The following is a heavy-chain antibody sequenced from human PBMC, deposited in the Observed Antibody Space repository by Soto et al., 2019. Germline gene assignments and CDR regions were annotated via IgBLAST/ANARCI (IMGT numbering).Heavy chain of an antibody. Sequence: QITLKESGPTLVKPTQTLTLTCTFSGFSLSTSGVGVGWIRQPPGKALEWLALLYWNDDKRYSPSLKSRLTITKDTSKNQVVLTMINMDPVDTATYYCAHRRGSSFYTLWGQGTLVTVSS. CDR1: GFSLSTSGVG. V-gene: IGHV2-5*01. J-gene: IGHJ4*02. CDR2: LYWNDDK. CDR3: AHRRGSSFYTL. D-gene: IGHD6-6*01.